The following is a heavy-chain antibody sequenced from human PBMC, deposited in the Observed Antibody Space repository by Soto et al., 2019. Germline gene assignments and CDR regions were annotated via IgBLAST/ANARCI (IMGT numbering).Heavy chain of an antibody. CDR3: ARDPVPAAMGSLEDAFDI. Sequence: SETLSLTCTVSGGSISSGGYYWSWIRQHPGKGLEWIGYIYYSGSTYYNPSLKSRVTISVDTSKNQFSLKLSSVTAADTAVYYCARDPVPAAMGSLEDAFDIWGQGTMVTVSS. CDR2: IYYSGST. CDR1: GGSISSGGYY. V-gene: IGHV4-31*03. J-gene: IGHJ3*02. D-gene: IGHD2-2*01.